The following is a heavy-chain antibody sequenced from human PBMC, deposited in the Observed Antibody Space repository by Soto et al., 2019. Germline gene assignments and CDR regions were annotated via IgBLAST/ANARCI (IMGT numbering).Heavy chain of an antibody. CDR2: LSHNGINE. D-gene: IGHD2-2*01. J-gene: IGHJ4*02. CDR1: GFTFSSYA. V-gene: IGHV3-30-3*01. CDR3: GRCTSASCHLGSDY. Sequence: GGSLTLSCPASGFTFSSYAMNWVRPAPGKGLEWVALLSHNGINEYYADSGRGRFTISRDSSTNTLYLQMNSVRAAETAVYYCGRCTSASCHLGSDYWGQGTLVTVSS.